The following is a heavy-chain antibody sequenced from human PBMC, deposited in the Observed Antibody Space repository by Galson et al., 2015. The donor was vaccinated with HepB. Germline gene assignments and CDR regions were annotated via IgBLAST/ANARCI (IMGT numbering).Heavy chain of an antibody. D-gene: IGHD5-18*01. CDR3: ARGARWSYGLRGAFDI. CDR1: GGSFSGYY. V-gene: IGHV4-34*01. J-gene: IGHJ3*02. Sequence: SETLSLTCAVYGGSFSGYYWTWIRQPPGKGLEWIGEINHSGSTNYNPSLKSRVTISVDTSKNQFSLKLTSVTAADTAVYYCARGARWSYGLRGAFDIWGQGTMVTVSS. CDR2: INHSGST.